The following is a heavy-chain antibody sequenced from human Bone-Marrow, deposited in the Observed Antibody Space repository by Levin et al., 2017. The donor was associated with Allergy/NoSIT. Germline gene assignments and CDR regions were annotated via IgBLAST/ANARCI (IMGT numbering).Heavy chain of an antibody. Sequence: SETLSLTCTVSGGSISTYYWSWIRQPPEKRLEWIGYIYYSGSTKYNPSLKSRVTLLVDTSKNLFSLKLSSVTAAASAVYFCARAIPSGGNSYYYYYMDVWGKGTTVTVSS. J-gene: IGHJ6*03. CDR3: ARAIPSGGNSYYYYYMDV. V-gene: IGHV4-59*01. CDR1: GGSISTYY. CDR2: IYYSGST. D-gene: IGHD4-23*01.